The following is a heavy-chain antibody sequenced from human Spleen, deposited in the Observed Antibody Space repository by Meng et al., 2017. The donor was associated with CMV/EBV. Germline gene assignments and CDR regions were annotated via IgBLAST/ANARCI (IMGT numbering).Heavy chain of an antibody. D-gene: IGHD6-6*01. J-gene: IGHJ3*02. Sequence: GGSLRLSCAASGFTFSNAWMSWVRQAPGKGLEWVGRIKSKTDGGTTDYAAPVKGRFTISRDDSKNTLYLQMNSLKTEDTAVYYCTTASLSYSSWGRDAFDIWGQGTMVTVSS. CDR2: IKSKTDGGTT. V-gene: IGHV3-15*01. CDR1: GFTFSNAW. CDR3: TTASLSYSSWGRDAFDI.